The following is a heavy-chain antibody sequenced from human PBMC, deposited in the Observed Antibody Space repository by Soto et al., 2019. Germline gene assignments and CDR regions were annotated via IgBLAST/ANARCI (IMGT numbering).Heavy chain of an antibody. J-gene: IGHJ6*02. V-gene: IGHV4-34*01. CDR1: GGSFSGYY. CDR3: ARPNSNYRYYGMDV. Sequence: ETLSLTCAVYGGSFSGYYWSWIRQPPGKGLEWIGEINHSGSTNHNPSLKSRVTISVDTSKNQFSLKLSSVTAADTAVYYCARPNSNYRYYGMDVWGQGTTVTVSS. CDR2: INHSGST. D-gene: IGHD4-4*01.